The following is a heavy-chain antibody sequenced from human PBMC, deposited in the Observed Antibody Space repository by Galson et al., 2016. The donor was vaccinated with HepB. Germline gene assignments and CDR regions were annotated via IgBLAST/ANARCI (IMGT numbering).Heavy chain of an antibody. CDR2: IWYNAMKK. Sequence: SLRLSCAASGIRFNAYGGTHGVRQAPGKGLAWVAVIWYNAMKKHYADSVKGRFTISKDDSKNTVYLEMNSLRDEDTAVYYCTRDGFGGTNDAFDIWGQGTFVAVSS. J-gene: IGHJ3*02. V-gene: IGHV3-33*01. CDR3: TRDGFGGTNDAFDI. CDR1: GIRFNAYGG. D-gene: IGHD3-10*01.